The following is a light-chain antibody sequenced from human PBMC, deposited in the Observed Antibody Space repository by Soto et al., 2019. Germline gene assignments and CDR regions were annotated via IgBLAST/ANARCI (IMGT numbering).Light chain of an antibody. Sequence: QSALTQPASVSGSPGQSITISCTGTSSDVGGYNYVSWYQQHPDKVPKLMIYDVSKRPSGVPDRFSGSKSGNTASLTISGLQAEDEADYYCCSYAGSYTFVFGTGTKVTVL. V-gene: IGLV2-11*01. CDR1: SSDVGGYNY. CDR2: DVS. CDR3: CSYAGSYTFV. J-gene: IGLJ1*01.